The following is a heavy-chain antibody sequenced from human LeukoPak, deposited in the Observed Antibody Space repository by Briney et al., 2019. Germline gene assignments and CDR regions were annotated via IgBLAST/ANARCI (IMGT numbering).Heavy chain of an antibody. CDR3: ARDGSSGISHAADY. V-gene: IGHV3-7*01. CDR1: GFCFGNYW. CDR2: IKQDGNEK. D-gene: IGHD3-22*01. Sequence: GGSLRLSCAASGFCFGNYWMIWVRQAPGKGLEWVANIKQDGNEKYYVDSVRGRVTISRDNAKNSLYLQMNSLRAEDTAVYYCARDGSSGISHAADYWGQGTLVTVSS. J-gene: IGHJ4*02.